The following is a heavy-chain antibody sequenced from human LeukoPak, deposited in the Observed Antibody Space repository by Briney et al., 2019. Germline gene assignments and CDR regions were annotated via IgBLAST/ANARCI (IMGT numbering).Heavy chain of an antibody. V-gene: IGHV1-2*02. D-gene: IGHD3-9*01. J-gene: IGHJ4*02. Sequence: ASVKVSCKASGYTFTGYYMHWVRQAPGQGLEWMGWINLNSGGTNYAQKFQGRVTMTRDTSINTAYMELSRLRSDDTAVYYCARSPDILTGENFDYWGQGTLVTVSS. CDR2: INLNSGGT. CDR1: GYTFTGYY. CDR3: ARSPDILTGENFDY.